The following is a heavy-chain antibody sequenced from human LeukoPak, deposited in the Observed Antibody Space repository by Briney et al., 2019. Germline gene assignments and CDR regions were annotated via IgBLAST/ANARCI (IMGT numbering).Heavy chain of an antibody. J-gene: IGHJ4*02. CDR3: ARGGLGNPFDY. CDR1: GFTFSNYG. V-gene: IGHV3-23*01. D-gene: IGHD3-16*01. CDR2: ISGSGGST. Sequence: GGSLRLSCAASGFTFSNYGMSWVRQAPGKGLEWVSGISGSGGSTYYADSVKGRFTISRDNSKNTLYLQMNSLRAEDTAVYYCARGGLGNPFDYWGQGTLVTVSS.